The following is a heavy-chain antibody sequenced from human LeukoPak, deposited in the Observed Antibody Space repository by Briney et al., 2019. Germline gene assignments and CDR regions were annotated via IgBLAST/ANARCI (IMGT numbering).Heavy chain of an antibody. CDR3: ARGARGAYYFDC. D-gene: IGHD3-10*01. Sequence: SETLSLTCGVSGDSLCIHHWSWIRQPPGKELEWIGYIYYNGDTNYNPSLKSRVTMSLDTSKNQFSLNLTSVPAADTAFYYCARGARGAYYFDCWGQGALVTVSS. V-gene: IGHV4-59*11. CDR2: IYYNGDT. CDR1: GDSLCIHH. J-gene: IGHJ4*02.